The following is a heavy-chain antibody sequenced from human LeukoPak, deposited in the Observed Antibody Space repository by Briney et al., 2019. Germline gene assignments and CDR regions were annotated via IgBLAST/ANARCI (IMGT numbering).Heavy chain of an antibody. V-gene: IGHV4-59*01. CDR2: IYYSGRT. J-gene: IGHJ6*03. D-gene: IGHD5-18*01. CDR1: GGSISSYY. Sequence: SETLSLTCTVSGGSISSYYWRWVRQPPGKGLGWIGYIYYSGRTNYNPSLKSRVTISVDTSKNQFSLKLSSVTAADTAVYYCARIGYSYGYGLDYYYYMDVWGKGTTVTVSS. CDR3: ARIGYSYGYGLDYYYYMDV.